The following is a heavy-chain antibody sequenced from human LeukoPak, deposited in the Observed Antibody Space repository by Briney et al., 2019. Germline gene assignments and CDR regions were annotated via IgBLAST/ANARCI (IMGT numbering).Heavy chain of an antibody. J-gene: IGHJ4*02. CDR3: ARSSWGSYYPLFDY. D-gene: IGHD3-10*01. CDR1: GFNFSNYW. CDR2: INGDGSVT. V-gene: IGHV3-74*01. Sequence: PGGSLRLSCAASGFNFSNYWMYWVRQAPGKGLVWVSRINGDGSVTNYADFVKGRFTISRDNSKNTLYLQMNSLRAEDTAVYYCARSSWGSYYPLFDYWGQGTLVTVSS.